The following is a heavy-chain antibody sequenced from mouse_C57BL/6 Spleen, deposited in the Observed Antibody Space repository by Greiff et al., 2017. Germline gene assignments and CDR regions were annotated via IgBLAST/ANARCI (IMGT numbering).Heavy chain of an antibody. Sequence: EVQRVESGEGLVKPGGSLKLSCAASGFTFSSYAMSWVRQTPEKRLEWVAYISSGGDYIYYADTVKGRFTISRDNARNTLYLQMSSLKSEDTAMYYCTRAWDGYYVAWFAYWGQGTLVTVSA. CDR2: ISSGGDYI. CDR3: TRAWDGYYVAWFAY. J-gene: IGHJ3*01. D-gene: IGHD2-3*01. V-gene: IGHV5-9-1*02. CDR1: GFTFSSYA.